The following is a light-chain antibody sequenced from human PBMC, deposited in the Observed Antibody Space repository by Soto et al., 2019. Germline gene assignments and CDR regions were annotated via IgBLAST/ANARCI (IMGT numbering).Light chain of an antibody. CDR1: SSDVGNYNL. CDR2: EVS. Sequence: QSALTQPASVSGSARQSITISCTGTSSDVGNYNLVSWYQHHPGKAPKLIIYEVSKRPSGVSNRFSGSKSGDTASLTISGLQAEDEADYYCCSYAGSNYVFGTGTKLTVL. J-gene: IGLJ1*01. CDR3: CSYAGSNYV. V-gene: IGLV2-23*02.